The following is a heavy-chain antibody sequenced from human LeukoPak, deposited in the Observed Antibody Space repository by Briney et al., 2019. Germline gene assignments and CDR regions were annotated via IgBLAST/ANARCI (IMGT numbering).Heavy chain of an antibody. V-gene: IGHV4-59*01. J-gene: IGHJ4*02. CDR3: ARAKVTYYYDGSGYYYFDD. D-gene: IGHD3-22*01. CDR2: IYYSGST. CDR1: AVSISGSY. Sequence: SETLSLTCTVSAVSISGSYWTWIRQSPGKGLEWIGYIYYSGSTNYNPSPKSRVTISVDTSKKQFSLKLRSVTAADTALYYCARAKVTYYYDGSGYYYFDDWGQGTLVTVSS.